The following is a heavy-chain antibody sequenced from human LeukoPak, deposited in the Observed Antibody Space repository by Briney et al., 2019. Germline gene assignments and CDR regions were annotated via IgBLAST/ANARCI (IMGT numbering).Heavy chain of an antibody. D-gene: IGHD3-10*01. CDR2: IYYSGST. Sequence: SQTLSLTCTVSGGSISSGGYYWSWIRQHPGKGLEWIGYIYYSGSTYYNPSLKSRITISVDTSKNQFSLKLSSVTAAGTAVYYCARDPGGRNWFDPWGRGALVTVSS. J-gene: IGHJ5*02. V-gene: IGHV4-31*03. CDR3: ARDPGGRNWFDP. CDR1: GGSISSGGYY.